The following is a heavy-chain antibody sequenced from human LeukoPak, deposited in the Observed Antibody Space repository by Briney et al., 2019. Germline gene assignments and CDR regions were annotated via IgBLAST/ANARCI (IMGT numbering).Heavy chain of an antibody. Sequence: PSETLSLTCTVSGGSISSSSYYWGWIRRPPGKGLEWIGSIHYSGSTYYNPSLKSRVTISVDTSKNQFSLKLSSVTAADTAVYYCASPWELGNLEAFDIWGQGTMVTVSS. V-gene: IGHV4-39*01. J-gene: IGHJ3*02. CDR3: ASPWELGNLEAFDI. CDR2: IHYSGST. CDR1: GGSISSSSYY. D-gene: IGHD1-26*01.